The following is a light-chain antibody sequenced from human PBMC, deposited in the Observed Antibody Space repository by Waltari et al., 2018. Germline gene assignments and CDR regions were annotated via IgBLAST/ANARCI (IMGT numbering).Light chain of an antibody. J-gene: IGKJ1*01. CDR2: ATS. CDR3: QQSYSTPQT. Sequence: DIQMTQSPSSLSASVGDRVTITCRASQSISSYLNWYQQKPGKAPELLIYATSSLQSGVPSRFSGSGSGTDFTLTISSLQPEDFATYYCQQSYSTPQTFGQGTKVE. CDR1: QSISSY. V-gene: IGKV1-39*01.